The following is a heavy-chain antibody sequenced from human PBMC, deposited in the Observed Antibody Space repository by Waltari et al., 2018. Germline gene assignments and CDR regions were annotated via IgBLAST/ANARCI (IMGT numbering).Heavy chain of an antibody. CDR2: ISGSGGST. V-gene: IGHV3-23*01. CDR1: GFTFSSYA. Sequence: EVQLLESGGGLVQPGGSLRLSCAASGFTFSSYAMSWVRQAPGKGLEWVSAISGSGGSTYYAYSVKGRFTISRDNSKNTLYLQMNSLRAEDTAVYYCAKGYDILTGYEDYWGQGTLVTVSS. J-gene: IGHJ4*02. CDR3: AKGYDILTGYEDY. D-gene: IGHD3-9*01.